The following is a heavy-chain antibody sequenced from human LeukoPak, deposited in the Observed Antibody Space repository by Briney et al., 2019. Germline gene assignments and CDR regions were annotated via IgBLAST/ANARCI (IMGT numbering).Heavy chain of an antibody. CDR3: ARAGPAYYYGSGSSSALHYYYMDV. J-gene: IGHJ6*03. CDR2: IIPIFGTA. D-gene: IGHD3-10*01. CDR1: GGTFSSYA. Sequence: ASVTVSCKASGGTFSSYAISWVRQAPGQGLEWMGGIIPIFGTANYAQKFQGRVTITTDESTSTAYMELSSLRSEDTAVYYCARAGPAYYYGSGSSSALHYYYMDVWGKGTTVTVSS. V-gene: IGHV1-69*05.